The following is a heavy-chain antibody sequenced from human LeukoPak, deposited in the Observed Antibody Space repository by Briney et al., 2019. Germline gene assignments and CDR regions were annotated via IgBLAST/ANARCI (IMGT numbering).Heavy chain of an antibody. CDR2: IWYDGSNK. D-gene: IGHD2-15*01. J-gene: IGHJ6*02. CDR1: GFTFSSYG. Sequence: GGSLRLSCAASGFTFSSYGMHWVRQAPGKGLEWVAIIWYDGSNKYHADSVKGRFTISRDNSKNTLYLQMNSLRAEDTAVYYCARDWQRIGHGMDVWGQGTTVTVSS. V-gene: IGHV3-33*01. CDR3: ARDWQRIGHGMDV.